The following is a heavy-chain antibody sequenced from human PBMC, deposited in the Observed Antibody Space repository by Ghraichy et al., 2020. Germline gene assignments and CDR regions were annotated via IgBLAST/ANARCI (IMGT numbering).Heavy chain of an antibody. V-gene: IGHV3-11*01. CDR1: GLTFTAHY. CDR2: NSDSGTFI. D-gene: IGHD5-18*01. Sequence: GGSLRLSCAASGLTFTAHYMTWIRQAPGKGLGWVSYNSDSGTFIDYADSVKGRFTISRDNARNSLYPQMNSLRAEDTALYYCTTLSYSSIAYWGQGTLVTVSS. CDR3: TTLSYSSIAY. J-gene: IGHJ4*02.